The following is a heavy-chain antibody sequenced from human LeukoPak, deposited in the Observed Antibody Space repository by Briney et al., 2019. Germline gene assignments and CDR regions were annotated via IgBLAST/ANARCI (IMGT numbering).Heavy chain of an antibody. CDR2: IKEDGSTK. Sequence: GGSLRLYCAASGFPFNHYWMSWVRQAPGKGLEWVANIKEDGSTKYYVDSVKGRFTISRDNARNSVYLQMGSLRAEDVAVYHCARIGYSSSSFDYWGQGTLVTVSS. V-gene: IGHV3-7*01. D-gene: IGHD6-6*01. CDR1: GFPFNHYW. J-gene: IGHJ4*02. CDR3: ARIGYSSSSFDY.